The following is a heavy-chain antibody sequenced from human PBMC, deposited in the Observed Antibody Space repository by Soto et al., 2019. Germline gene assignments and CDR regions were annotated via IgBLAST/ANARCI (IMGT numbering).Heavy chain of an antibody. Sequence: QVQLVESGGGVVQPGRSLRLSCAASGFTFSNFGMHWVRQAPGKGLEWVALIPYDARSEHYADSVKGRFTISRDNSKNTLSLQMNRLRPEDAGIYYCAKDHFREDTYYYYGMDVWGQGTTVTV. D-gene: IGHD3-3*02. CDR3: AKDHFREDTYYYYGMDV. J-gene: IGHJ6*02. CDR1: GFTFSNFG. CDR2: IPYDARSE. V-gene: IGHV3-30*18.